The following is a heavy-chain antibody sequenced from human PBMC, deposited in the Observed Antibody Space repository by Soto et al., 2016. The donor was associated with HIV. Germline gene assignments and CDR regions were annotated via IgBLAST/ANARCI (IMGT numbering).Heavy chain of an antibody. J-gene: IGHJ4*02. CDR2: IKQDGSEK. Sequence: EVQLVESGGGLVQPGGSLRLSCAASGFTFSYYWMTWVRQAPGKGLEWVANIKQDGSEKYYVDSVKGRFTISRDNPKNSLYLQMNSLRAEDTAVYYCMVETVAAINYWGQGTLVTVSS. D-gene: IGHD2-2*02. CDR3: MVETVAAINY. CDR1: GFTFSYYW. V-gene: IGHV3-7*02.